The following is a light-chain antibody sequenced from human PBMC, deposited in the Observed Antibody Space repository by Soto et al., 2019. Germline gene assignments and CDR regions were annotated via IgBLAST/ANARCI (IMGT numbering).Light chain of an antibody. V-gene: IGKV1-39*01. J-gene: IGKJ2*01. CDR2: AAS. CDR1: QSISSY. Sequence: DIQMTQSPSSLSASVGDRVTITCRASQSISSYLIWYQQKPGKAPKLLIYAASSLQSGVPSRFSGSGSGTDFTPPISSLQPEDFATYYCQQSYSTPYTFGQGTKLEIK. CDR3: QQSYSTPYT.